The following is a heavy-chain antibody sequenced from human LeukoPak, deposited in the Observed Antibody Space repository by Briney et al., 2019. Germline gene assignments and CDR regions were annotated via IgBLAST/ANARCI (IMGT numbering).Heavy chain of an antibody. D-gene: IGHD3-9*01. J-gene: IGHJ4*02. V-gene: IGHV3-48*04. CDR3: ARSLPRYYYFDY. Sequence: GGSLRLSCAASGFTFSDYSMNWVRQAPGKGLEWVSYISSSGSTIYYADSVKGRFTISRDNAKNSLYLQMNSLRAEDTAVYYCARSLPRYYYFDYWGQGTLVTVSS. CDR2: ISSSGSTI. CDR1: GFTFSDYS.